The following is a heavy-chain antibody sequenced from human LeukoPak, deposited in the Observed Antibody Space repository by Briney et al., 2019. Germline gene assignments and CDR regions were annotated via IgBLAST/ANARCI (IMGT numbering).Heavy chain of an antibody. V-gene: IGHV1-8*03. CDR2: MNPNSGNT. J-gene: IGHJ4*02. D-gene: IGHD2-8*02. CDR3: ARGQGGSLVGN. Sequence: GASVKVSRTASGYTFINYDINWVRQATGQGPEWMGWMNPNSGNTGYAQKFQGRVTITRNTSISTAYMELSSLRSEDTAVYYCARGQGGSLVGNWGQGTLVTVSS. CDR1: GYTFINYD.